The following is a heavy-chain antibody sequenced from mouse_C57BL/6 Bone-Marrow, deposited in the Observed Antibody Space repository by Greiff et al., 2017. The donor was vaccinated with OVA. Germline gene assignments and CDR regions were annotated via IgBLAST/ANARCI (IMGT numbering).Heavy chain of an antibody. CDR3: ARCYDHDRFAY. CDR2: INPNYGGT. V-gene: IGHV1-26*01. CDR1: GYTFTDYY. D-gene: IGHD2-4*01. J-gene: IGHJ3*01. Sequence: EVQLQQSGPELVQPGASVKISCKASGYTFTDYYMNWVNQSHGKSLEWIGDINPNYGGTSYNQKFKGKATLTVDKSSSTAYMELRSLTSEDSAVYYCARCYDHDRFAYWGQGTLVTVSA.